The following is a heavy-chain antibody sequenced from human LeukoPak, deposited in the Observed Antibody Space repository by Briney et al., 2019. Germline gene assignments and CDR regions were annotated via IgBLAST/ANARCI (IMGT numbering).Heavy chain of an antibody. V-gene: IGHV4-30-4*01. CDR2: INYSGST. D-gene: IGHD5-18*01. Sequence: SETLSLTCTVSGGSISSGDYYWSWLRQPPGKGLEWIGYINYSGSTYYNPSLKSRVTISVDTSKNQFSLKLSSVTAADTAVYYCASGSTEGYSYGYRRVSFDNWGQGTLVTVSS. CDR1: GGSISSGDYY. CDR3: ASGSTEGYSYGYRRVSFDN. J-gene: IGHJ4*02.